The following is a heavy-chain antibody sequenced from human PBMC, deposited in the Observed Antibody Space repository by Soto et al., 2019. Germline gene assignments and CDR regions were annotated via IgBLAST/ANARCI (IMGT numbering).Heavy chain of an antibody. J-gene: IGHJ4*02. CDR1: GGSLSGYY. CDR2: INHSGST. D-gene: IGHD1-26*01. CDR3: ARVSSGVGPDY. Sequence: QVQLQQWGAGPLKPSETLSLTCDVYGGSLSGYYWSWIRQPPGKGLGWIGEINHSGSTNYNPSLKRRVTLSVDTSKNQFSLKLSSVTAADTAVYYCARVSSGVGPDYWGQGTLVTVSS. V-gene: IGHV4-34*01.